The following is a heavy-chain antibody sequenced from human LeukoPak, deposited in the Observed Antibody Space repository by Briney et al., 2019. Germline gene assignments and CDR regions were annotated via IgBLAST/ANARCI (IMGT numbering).Heavy chain of an antibody. CDR1: GFTFSSYS. Sequence: GGSLRLSCAASGFTFSSYSMNWVRQAPGKGLEWVSSISSSSSYIYYADSVKGRFTISRDSAKNSLYLQMNSLSAEDTDVYYCARGGEAGNWLDPWGQGTLVTVSS. V-gene: IGHV3-21*01. J-gene: IGHJ5*02. D-gene: IGHD3-10*01. CDR2: ISSSSSYI. CDR3: ARGGEAGNWLDP.